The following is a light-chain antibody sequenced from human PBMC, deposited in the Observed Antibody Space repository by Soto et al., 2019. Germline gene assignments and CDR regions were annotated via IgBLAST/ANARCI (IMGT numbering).Light chain of an antibody. CDR1: QSVSSSY. J-gene: IGKJ3*01. CDR3: QQWGA. Sequence: EIVLTQSPGTLSLSPGERATLSCRASQSVSSSYLAWYQQKPGQAPRLLIYGASSRATGIPDRFSGSGSGTDFTRTISRLEPEDFAVYYCQQWGAFGPGTKVDIK. CDR2: GAS. V-gene: IGKV3-20*01.